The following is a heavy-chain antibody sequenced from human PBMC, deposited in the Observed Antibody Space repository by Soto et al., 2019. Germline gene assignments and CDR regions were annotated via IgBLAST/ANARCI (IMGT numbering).Heavy chain of an antibody. Sequence: QVQLQESGPGLVKPSGTLSLTCAVSGGSISSSNWWSWVRQPPGKGLEWIGEIYHSGSTNYNQSLKSQDTISVDKSKNQFSLKMSSVTAADTAVYYSARAQRPNSSSSYRRYYYYYGMDVWGQGTTVTVSS. J-gene: IGHJ6*02. D-gene: IGHD6-13*01. CDR1: GGSISSSNW. CDR3: ARAQRPNSSSSYRRYYYYYGMDV. CDR2: IYHSGST. V-gene: IGHV4-4*02.